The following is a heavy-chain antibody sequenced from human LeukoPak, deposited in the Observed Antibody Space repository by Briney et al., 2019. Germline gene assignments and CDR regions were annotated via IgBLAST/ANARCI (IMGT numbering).Heavy chain of an antibody. Sequence: SVKVSCKASGGTFSSYAISWVRQAPGQGLEWMGGIIPIFGTANYAQKFQGRVTITTDESTSTAYMELSSLRSEDTAVYYRARDFGLGTGHDAFDIWGQGTMVTVSS. CDR2: IIPIFGTA. CDR1: GGTFSSYA. CDR3: ARDFGLGTGHDAFDI. J-gene: IGHJ3*02. V-gene: IGHV1-69*05. D-gene: IGHD3-10*01.